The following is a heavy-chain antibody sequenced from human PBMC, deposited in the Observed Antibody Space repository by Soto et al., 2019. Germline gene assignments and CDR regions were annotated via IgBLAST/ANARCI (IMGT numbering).Heavy chain of an antibody. D-gene: IGHD3-3*01. CDR1: GYTFTSYG. CDR2: ISAYNGNT. Sequence: GASVKVSCKASGYTFTSYGISWVRQAPGQGLEWMGWISAYNGNTNYAQKLQGRVTMTTDTSTSTAYMELRSLRSDDTAVYYCARDREYYDFWSGYYTLNCFDPWGQGTLVTVSS. V-gene: IGHV1-18*01. CDR3: ARDREYYDFWSGYYTLNCFDP. J-gene: IGHJ5*02.